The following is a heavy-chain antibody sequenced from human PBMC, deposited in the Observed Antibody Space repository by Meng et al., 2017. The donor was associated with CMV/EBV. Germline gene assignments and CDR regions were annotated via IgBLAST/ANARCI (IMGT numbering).Heavy chain of an antibody. CDR1: GFTFISYA. V-gene: IGHV3-23*03. CDR3: AKDRHYGDSQYFYGLGV. D-gene: IGHD4-17*01. J-gene: IGHJ6*02. Sequence: GGSLRLSCAASGFTFISYAMTWVRQAPGKRLEWVSVIYSDGINTYYADSVKGRFTISRDDSKNMLYLQMNSLRVEDTDVYYCAKDRHYGDSQYFYGLGVWGQGTTVTVSS. CDR2: IYSDGINT.